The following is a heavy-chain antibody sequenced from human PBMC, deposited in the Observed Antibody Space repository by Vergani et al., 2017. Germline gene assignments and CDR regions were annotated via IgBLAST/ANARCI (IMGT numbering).Heavy chain of an antibody. CDR2: INPNSGGT. D-gene: IGHD1-7*01. CDR3: ARAGVTGTPHDAFDI. V-gene: IGHV1-2*02. CDR1: GYTFTGYY. J-gene: IGHJ3*02. Sequence: QVQLVQSGAEVKKPGASVKVSCKASGYTFTGYYMHWVRQAPGQGLEWMGWINPNSGGTNYAQKFQGRVTMTRDTSISTAYMELSRLRSDDTAVYYCARAGVTGTPHDAFDIWGQGTMVTFSS.